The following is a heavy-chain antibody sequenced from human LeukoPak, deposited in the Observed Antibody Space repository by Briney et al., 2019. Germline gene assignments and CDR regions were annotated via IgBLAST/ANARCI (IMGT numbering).Heavy chain of an antibody. J-gene: IGHJ3*02. D-gene: IGHD6-13*01. CDR1: GYTFTDFY. V-gene: IGHV1-2*02. CDR2: INPNSDDT. Sequence: GASVKVSCKASGYTFTDFYMHLLRQAPGQGLEWMGWINPNSDDTDYAQKFQGRVTMTRDTSISTAYMELSNLRSDDTAVYYCATSTKFGSTWGAFDIWGQGTMVTVSS. CDR3: ATSTKFGSTWGAFDI.